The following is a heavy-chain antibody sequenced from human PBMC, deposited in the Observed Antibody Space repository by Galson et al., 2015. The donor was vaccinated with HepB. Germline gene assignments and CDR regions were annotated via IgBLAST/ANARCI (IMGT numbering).Heavy chain of an antibody. D-gene: IGHD3-10*01. V-gene: IGHV4-59*08. Sequence: TCTVSGGSISSYYWTWIRQPPGKGLEWIGHIYSTGSTTYNPSLESRVIISLDTSRKQFSLKLNSVTAEDTAIYYCARQGSDYYDYWGQGTLVTVSS. CDR2: IYSTGST. J-gene: IGHJ4*02. CDR3: ARQGSDYYDY. CDR1: GGSISSYY.